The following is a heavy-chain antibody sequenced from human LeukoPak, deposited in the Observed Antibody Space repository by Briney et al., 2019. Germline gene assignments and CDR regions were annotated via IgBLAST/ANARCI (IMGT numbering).Heavy chain of an antibody. D-gene: IGHD3-22*01. CDR3: AKGSYYDSSGSFYFDY. CDR2: ASSDGYTN. Sequence: GGSLRLSCAASGFSFSDYALHWVRQGPGKGLEWMAVASSDGYTNYYADSVKGRFTISRDNSKNTLYVQVNSLGTEDTAAYYCAKGSYYDSSGSFYFDYWGQGTLVTVSS. V-gene: IGHV3-30*04. J-gene: IGHJ4*02. CDR1: GFSFSDYA.